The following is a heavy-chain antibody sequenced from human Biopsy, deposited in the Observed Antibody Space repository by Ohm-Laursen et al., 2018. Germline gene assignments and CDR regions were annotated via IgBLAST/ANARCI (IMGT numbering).Heavy chain of an antibody. J-gene: IGHJ4*02. V-gene: IGHV3-21*06. CDR2: ITGGGNYI. D-gene: IGHD4-17*01. CDR1: GVTLSGYA. Sequence: SLRLSCTAPGVTLSGYAMNWVRQAPGKGLEWVSSITGGGNYINYADSVRGRFTISRDNSKNSVYLVMSSLRAEDPAVYFCSTASYAPPYFYLWGRGTVVTLSS. CDR3: STASYAPPYFYL.